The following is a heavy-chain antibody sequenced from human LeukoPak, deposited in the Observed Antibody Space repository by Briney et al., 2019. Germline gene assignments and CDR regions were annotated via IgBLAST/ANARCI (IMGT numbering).Heavy chain of an antibody. J-gene: IGHJ3*02. Sequence: PGGSLRLSCAASGFTFSSYGMQWVRQAPGKGLEWVAVIWYDGSNKYYADSVKGRFTISRDNSKNTLYLQMNSLRAEDTAVYYCAREKPPPDFSSRWSRDAFDIWGQGTMVTVSS. CDR2: IWYDGSNK. V-gene: IGHV3-33*01. CDR3: AREKPPPDFSSRWSRDAFDI. CDR1: GFTFSSYG. D-gene: IGHD6-13*01.